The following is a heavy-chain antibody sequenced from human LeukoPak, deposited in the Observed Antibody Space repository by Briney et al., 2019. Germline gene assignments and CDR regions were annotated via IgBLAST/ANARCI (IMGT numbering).Heavy chain of an antibody. J-gene: IGHJ4*02. Sequence: GGSLRLSCAASGFTFSSFGMHWVRQAPGKGLEWVAFILYDGNKSYLADSVKGRFTISRDNSRTTLYLQMNSLRSEDTAVYYCAKGRHSNYLDVWGQVVLVTVSS. V-gene: IGHV3-30*02. D-gene: IGHD4-11*01. CDR1: GFTFSSFG. CDR3: AKGRHSNYLDV. CDR2: ILYDGNKS.